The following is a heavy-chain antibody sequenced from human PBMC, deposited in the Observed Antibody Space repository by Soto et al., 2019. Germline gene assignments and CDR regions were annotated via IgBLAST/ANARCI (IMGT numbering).Heavy chain of an antibody. J-gene: IGHJ4*02. CDR3: ARGRGYYDSSGYEAFDY. D-gene: IGHD3-22*01. V-gene: IGHV1-46*01. CDR2: INPSGGST. Sequence: SVKVSFKASGYTFTSYYMHWVRQAPGQGLEWMGIINPSGGSTSYAQKFQGRVTMTRDTSTSTVYMELSSLRSEDTAVYYCARGRGYYDSSGYEAFDYWGQGTLVTVSS. CDR1: GYTFTSYY.